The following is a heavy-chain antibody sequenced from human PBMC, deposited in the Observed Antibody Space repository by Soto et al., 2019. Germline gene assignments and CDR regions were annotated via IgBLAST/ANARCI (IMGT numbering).Heavy chain of an antibody. CDR1: GFTFSNYG. V-gene: IGHV3-23*01. CDR3: AKDRVSTGSYSLDF. Sequence: EVQLLESGGGLVQPGGSLRVSCAASGFTFSNYGMSWVRQAPEAGLEWVSTVSGSGVTSYADSVGGRFTISRDNSKNTLYLKMNSLRDEDTAIYYCAKDRVSTGSYSLDFWGQGTLVTVSS. CDR2: VSGSGVT. J-gene: IGHJ4*02. D-gene: IGHD1-26*01.